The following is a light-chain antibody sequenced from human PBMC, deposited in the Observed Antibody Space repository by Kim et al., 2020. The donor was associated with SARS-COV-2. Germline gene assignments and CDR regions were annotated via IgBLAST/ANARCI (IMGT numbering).Light chain of an antibody. Sequence: SPGERATLSCMASQSVGSTSLGWYQQKPGQAPRLLIYGASSRATGIPDRFSGSGSGTDFTLTISRLEPEDFAVYYCQQYGSSPRTFGQGTKVDIK. V-gene: IGKV3-20*01. CDR3: QQYGSSPRT. J-gene: IGKJ1*01. CDR1: QSVGSTS. CDR2: GAS.